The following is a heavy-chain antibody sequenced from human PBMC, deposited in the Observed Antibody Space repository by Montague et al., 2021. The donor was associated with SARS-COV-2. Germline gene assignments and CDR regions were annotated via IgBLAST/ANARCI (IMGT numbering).Heavy chain of an antibody. V-gene: IGHV3-48*04. CDR2: ISRSSRTI. J-gene: IGHJ1*01. CDR3: ADYGDTEPFQH. CDR1: GFTFGSYS. D-gene: IGHD4-17*01. Sequence: SLRLSCAASGFTFGSYSMNWVRQAPGKGLEWVSYISRSSRTIYYADSVKGRITISRDNAENSLYLQMNSLRAEDTAVYYCADYGDTEPFQHWGQGTLVTVSS.